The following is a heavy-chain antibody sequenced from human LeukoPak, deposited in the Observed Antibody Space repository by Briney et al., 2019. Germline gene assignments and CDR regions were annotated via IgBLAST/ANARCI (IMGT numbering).Heavy chain of an antibody. V-gene: IGHV1-46*01. D-gene: IGHD3-3*01. CDR2: INPSGGST. J-gene: IGHJ4*02. CDR3: ARAMRPDITIFGVVKVGQSGY. Sequence: ASVKVSCKASGYTFTGYYMHWVRQAPGQGLEWMGIINPSGGSTSYAQKFQGRVTMTRDTSTSTVYMELSSLRSEDTAVYYCARAMRPDITIFGVVKVGQSGYWGQGTLVTVSS. CDR1: GYTFTGYY.